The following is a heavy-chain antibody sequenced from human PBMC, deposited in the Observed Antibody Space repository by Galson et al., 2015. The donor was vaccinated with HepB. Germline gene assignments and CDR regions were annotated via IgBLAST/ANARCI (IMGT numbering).Heavy chain of an antibody. CDR1: GYTFTSYY. Sequence: SVKVSCKASGYTFTSYYMHWVRQAPGQGLEWMGIINPSGGSTSYAQKFQGRVTMTRDTSTSTVYMELSSLRSEDTAVYYCARGGTSWGIAAADKGWFDPWGQGTLVTVSS. D-gene: IGHD6-13*01. CDR2: INPSGGST. V-gene: IGHV1-46*01. J-gene: IGHJ5*02. CDR3: ARGGTSWGIAAADKGWFDP.